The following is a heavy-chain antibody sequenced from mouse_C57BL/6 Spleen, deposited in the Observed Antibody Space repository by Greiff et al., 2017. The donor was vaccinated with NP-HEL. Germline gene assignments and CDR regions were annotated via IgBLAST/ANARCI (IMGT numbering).Heavy chain of an antibody. Sequence: EVMLVESGGGLVKPGGSLKLSCAASGFTFSDYGMHWVRQAPEKGLEWVAYISSGSSTIYYADTVKGRFTISRDNAKNTLFLQMTSLRSEDTAMYYGARNGYYAMDYWGQGTSVTVSS. J-gene: IGHJ4*01. CDR1: GFTFSDYG. V-gene: IGHV5-17*01. CDR2: ISSGSSTI. CDR3: ARNGYYAMDY.